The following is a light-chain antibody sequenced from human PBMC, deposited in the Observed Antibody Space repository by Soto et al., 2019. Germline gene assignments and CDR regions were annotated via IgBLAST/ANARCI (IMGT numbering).Light chain of an antibody. V-gene: IGKV3-11*01. CDR3: QQRSNWPPYT. J-gene: IGKJ2*01. CDR1: QSVSSY. CDR2: DAF. Sequence: EIVLTQSPATLSLSPGERATLSCRASQSVSSYLAWYQQKPGQAPRLLIYDAFNRATGIPARFSGSGSGTDFTLTISSLEPEDFAVYYCQQRSNWPPYTFDQGTKLEIK.